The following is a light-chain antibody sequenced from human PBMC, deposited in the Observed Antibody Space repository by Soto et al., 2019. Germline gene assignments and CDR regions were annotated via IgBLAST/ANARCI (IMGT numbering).Light chain of an antibody. CDR3: QQRCNLPYT. Sequence: EIVLTQSPATLSLSPGERATLSCRASQSVSSYLAWYQQKPRRAPRLLIYDASNRATGIPARFSGSESRTDCTLTISSLEPEDFVVYYCQQRCNLPYTFGQGTKLEIK. J-gene: IGKJ2*01. CDR2: DAS. CDR1: QSVSSY. V-gene: IGKV3-11*01.